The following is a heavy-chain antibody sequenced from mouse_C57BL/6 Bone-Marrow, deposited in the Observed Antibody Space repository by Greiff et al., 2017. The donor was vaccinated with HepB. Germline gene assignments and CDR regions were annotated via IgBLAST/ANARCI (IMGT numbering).Heavy chain of an antibody. J-gene: IGHJ1*03. V-gene: IGHV2-5*01. CDR2: IWRGGST. CDR1: GFSLTSYG. Sequence: VQVVESGPGLVQPSQSLSITCTVSGFSLTSYGVHWVRQSPGKGLEWLGVIWRGGSTDYNAAFMSRLSITKDNSKSQVFFKMNSLQADDTAIYYCAKNYPLLRYPDVWGTGTTVTVSS. CDR3: AKNYPLLRYPDV. D-gene: IGHD1-2*01.